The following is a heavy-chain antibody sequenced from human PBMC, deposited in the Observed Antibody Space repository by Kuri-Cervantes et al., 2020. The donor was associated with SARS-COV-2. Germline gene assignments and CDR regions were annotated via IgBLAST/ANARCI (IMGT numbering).Heavy chain of an antibody. Sequence: GESLKISCAASGFTFSSYAMHWVRQAPGKGLEWVAVISYDGSNKYYADSVKGRFTISRDNAKNSLYLQMNSLRAEDTAVYYCARVGQWAAAGTFDYWGQGTLVTVSS. CDR1: GFTFSSYA. D-gene: IGHD6-13*01. J-gene: IGHJ4*02. CDR2: ISYDGSNK. CDR3: ARVGQWAAAGTFDY. V-gene: IGHV3-30-3*01.